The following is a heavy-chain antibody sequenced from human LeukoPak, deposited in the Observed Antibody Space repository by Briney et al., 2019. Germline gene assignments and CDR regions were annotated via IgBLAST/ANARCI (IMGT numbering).Heavy chain of an antibody. Sequence: GGSLRLSCTASGFTFGDYAMSWVRQAPGKGLEWVGFIRSKAYGGTTEYAASVKGRFTISRDDSKSIAYLQMNSLKTEDTAVYYCTSPERIAAAGTPGYWGQGTLVTVSS. CDR1: GFTFGDYA. CDR3: TSPERIAAAGTPGY. CDR2: IRSKAYGGTT. J-gene: IGHJ4*02. V-gene: IGHV3-49*04. D-gene: IGHD6-13*01.